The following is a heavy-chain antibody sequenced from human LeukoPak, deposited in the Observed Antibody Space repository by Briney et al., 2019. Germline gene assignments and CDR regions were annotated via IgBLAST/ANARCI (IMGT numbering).Heavy chain of an antibody. CDR1: GFTFSSYA. D-gene: IGHD3-10*01. CDR2: ISGSGGST. CDR3: AKGLWGSECYYQFERGDAFDI. J-gene: IGHJ3*02. V-gene: IGHV3-23*01. Sequence: GGSLRLSCAASGFTFSSYAMSWVRQAPGKGLEWVSAISGSGGSTYYADSVKGRFTISRDNSKNTLYLQMNSLRAEDTAVYYCAKGLWGSECYYQFERGDAFDIWGQGTMVTVSS.